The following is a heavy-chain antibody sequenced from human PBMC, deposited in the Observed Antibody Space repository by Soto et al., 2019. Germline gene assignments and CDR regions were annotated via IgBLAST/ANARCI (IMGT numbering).Heavy chain of an antibody. D-gene: IGHD2-15*01. CDR3: ARDLSLLGRAFDI. CDR2: IYYSGST. Sequence: QVQLQESGPGLVKPSQTLSLTCTVSGGSISSGGYYWSWIRQHPGKGLERIGYIYYSGSTYYNPSLKRRVTISVDKDKNQYSLKLSFVTAADTAVYYWARDLSLLGRAFDIWGQGTMVTVSS. CDR1: GGSISSGGYY. J-gene: IGHJ3*02. V-gene: IGHV4-31*03.